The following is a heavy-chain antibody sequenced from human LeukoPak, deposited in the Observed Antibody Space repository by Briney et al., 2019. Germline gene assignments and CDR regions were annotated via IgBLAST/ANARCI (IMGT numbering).Heavy chain of an antibody. CDR1: GYTLTELS. CDR3: ATGIGRYYYDSSGYYYGL. CDR2: FDPEDGET. Sequence: ASVTVSCKVSGYTLTELSMHWVRQAPGKGLEWMGGFDPEDGETIYAQKFQGRVTMTEDTSTDTAYMELSSLRSEDTAVYYCATGIGRYYYDSSGYYYGLWGRGTLVTVSS. D-gene: IGHD3-22*01. J-gene: IGHJ2*01. V-gene: IGHV1-24*01.